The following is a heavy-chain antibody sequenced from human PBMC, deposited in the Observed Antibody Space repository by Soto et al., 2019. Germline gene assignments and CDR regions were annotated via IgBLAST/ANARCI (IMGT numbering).Heavy chain of an antibody. CDR1: GFAFSSSE. CDR2: ITGSGGAI. V-gene: IGHV3-48*03. J-gene: IGHJ5*02. CDR3: TREVRRGWFDP. Sequence: EVKLVESGGGLVQPGGSLRLSCIASGFAFSSSEMNWFRQTPEKGLEWLAYITGSGGAIFHADSVKGRFTISRDNAKKSLFLQMNSLRAEDTAIYYCTREVRRGWFDPWGQGTLVTVSS.